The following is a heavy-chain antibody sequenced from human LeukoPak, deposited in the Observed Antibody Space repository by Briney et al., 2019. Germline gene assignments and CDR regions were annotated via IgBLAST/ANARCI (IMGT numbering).Heavy chain of an antibody. J-gene: IGHJ3*02. CDR1: GYTFTGYY. Sequence: ASVKVSCKASGYTFTGYYMHWVRQAPGQGLEWMGWINPNSGGTNYAQKFQGRVTMTRDTSISTAYMELSRLRSDDTAVYYCARETRPIVGATQAFDIWGQGTMVTVSS. D-gene: IGHD1-26*01. CDR3: ARETRPIVGATQAFDI. V-gene: IGHV1-2*02. CDR2: INPNSGGT.